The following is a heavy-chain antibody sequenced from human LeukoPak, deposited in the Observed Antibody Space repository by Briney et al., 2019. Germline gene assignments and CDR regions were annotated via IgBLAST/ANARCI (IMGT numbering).Heavy chain of an antibody. Sequence: TGGSLRLSCVASGFTFGTYWMHWVRQAPGKGLLWVSRINSDGRTTNYADSVRGRFTISRDNARNTLYLQMNSLRDDDTAVYYCVTAGNYRFDNWGQGNLVTVSS. CDR3: VTAGNYRFDN. CDR2: INSDGRTT. CDR1: GFTFGTYW. D-gene: IGHD5-24*01. J-gene: IGHJ4*02. V-gene: IGHV3-74*01.